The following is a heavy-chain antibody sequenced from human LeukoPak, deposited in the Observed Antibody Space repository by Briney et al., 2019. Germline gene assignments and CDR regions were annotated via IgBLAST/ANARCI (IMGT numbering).Heavy chain of an antibody. Sequence: GGSLRLSCAASGFTFSNYGMHWVRQAPGKGLEWVAVIWYDGSNKYYADSVKGRFTISRDNSKNTLYLQMNSLRAEDTAVYYWARAYNWNGGGGGIDYWGQGTLVTVSS. CDR1: GFTFSNYG. J-gene: IGHJ4*02. V-gene: IGHV3-33*01. D-gene: IGHD1-20*01. CDR2: IWYDGSNK. CDR3: ARAYNWNGGGGGIDY.